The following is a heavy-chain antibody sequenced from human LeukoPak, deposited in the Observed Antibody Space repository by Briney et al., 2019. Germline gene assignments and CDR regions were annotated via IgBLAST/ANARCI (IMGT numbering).Heavy chain of an antibody. Sequence: GGSLRLSCAASGFTFSSYGMHWVRQAPGKGLEWVAFIRYDGSNKYYADSVKGRFTISRDNSKNTLYLQMNSLRAEDTAVYYCAKDPTWYSASYWGSYYFDYWGQGTLVTVSS. CDR1: GFTFSSYG. CDR3: AKDPTWYSASYWGSYYFDY. V-gene: IGHV3-30*02. D-gene: IGHD1-26*01. CDR2: IRYDGSNK. J-gene: IGHJ4*02.